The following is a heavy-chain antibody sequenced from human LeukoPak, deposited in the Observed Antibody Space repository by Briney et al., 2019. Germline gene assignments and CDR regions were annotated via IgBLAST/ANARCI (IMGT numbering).Heavy chain of an antibody. D-gene: IGHD3-10*01. CDR1: GESMIGHY. CDR2: IHHSGDT. CDR3: VRATANGSGRAYDH. Sequence: TPSETLSLTCAVYGESMIGHYWTWIRQPPGKRLEWIGEIHHSGDTNSNPSLKNRVTMSIDMSKNQFSPKVKSVTAADTAVYYCVRATANGSGRAYDHWAQGNLVPVSS. J-gene: IGHJ4*02. V-gene: IGHV4-34*01.